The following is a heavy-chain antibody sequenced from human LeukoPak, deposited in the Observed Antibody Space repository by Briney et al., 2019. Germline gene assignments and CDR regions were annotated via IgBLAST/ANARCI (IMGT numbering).Heavy chain of an antibody. CDR3: ARLSHGDYSRDAFDI. Sequence: PSETLSLTCTVSGGSISSSSYYWGWIRQPPGKGLEWIGSIYYSGSTYYNPSLKSRVTISVDTSKNQFSLKLSSVTAADTAVYYCARLSHGDYSRDAFDIWGQGTMVTVSS. CDR2: IYYSGST. J-gene: IGHJ3*02. D-gene: IGHD4-17*01. CDR1: GGSISSSSYY. V-gene: IGHV4-39*01.